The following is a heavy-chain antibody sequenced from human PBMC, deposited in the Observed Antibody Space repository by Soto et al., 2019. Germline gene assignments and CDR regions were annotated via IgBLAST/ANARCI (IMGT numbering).Heavy chain of an antibody. CDR2: ISSSSSTI. J-gene: IGHJ4*02. CDR3: ACLPYGRSSGGSSNPRALTTYGDYVF. V-gene: IGHV3-48*01. Sequence: GGSLRLSCAASGFTFSSYRMNWVRQAPGKGLEWVSYISSSSSTIYYADSVKGRFTISRDNAKNSLYLQMKSLRAEDTAVYYCACLPYGRSSGGSSNPRALTTYGDYVFWGQGTLVTVSS. CDR1: GFTFSSYR. D-gene: IGHD2-15*01.